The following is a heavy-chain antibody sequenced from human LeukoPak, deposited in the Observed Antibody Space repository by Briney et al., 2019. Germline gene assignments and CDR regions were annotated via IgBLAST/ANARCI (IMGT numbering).Heavy chain of an antibody. V-gene: IGHV3-9*01. D-gene: IGHD3-9*01. J-gene: IGHJ4*02. CDR3: AKASYYDSLKYYFDY. CDR2: ISWNSGSI. CDR1: GFTFDDYA. Sequence: GGSLRLSCAASGFTFDDYAMHWVRQAPGKGLEWVSGISWNSGSIGYADSVKGRFTISRDNAKNSLYLQMNNLRAEDTALYYCAKASYYDSLKYYFDYWGQGTLVTVSS.